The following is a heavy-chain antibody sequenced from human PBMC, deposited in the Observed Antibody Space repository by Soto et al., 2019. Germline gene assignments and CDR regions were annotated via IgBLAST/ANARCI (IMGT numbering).Heavy chain of an antibody. CDR2: INAANGNT. D-gene: IGHD1-26*01. CDR3: ATDSGSYWAFDY. Sequence: ASVKVSCKAAGYTFTSYAVHWVRQAPGQRLEWLGWINAANGNTKYSQKFQGRITITRDTSASTTYMELSSLTSEDTAVYYCATDSGSYWAFDYWGQGALVTVSS. V-gene: IGHV1-3*01. J-gene: IGHJ4*02. CDR1: GYTFTSYA.